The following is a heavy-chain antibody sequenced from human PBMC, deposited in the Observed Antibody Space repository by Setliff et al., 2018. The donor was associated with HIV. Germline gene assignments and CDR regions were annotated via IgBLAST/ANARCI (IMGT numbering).Heavy chain of an antibody. CDR1: GYSFTNYW. Sequence: PGESLKISCKGSGYSFTNYWVAWVRQMPGEGLEWMGIINPGDTDTRYSPSFQGQVTISADKSITTAYLQWSSLKAADTAMYYCARASDGWDYFASSGYYWAVNFQYWGQGTLVTVSS. J-gene: IGHJ1*01. V-gene: IGHV5-51*01. D-gene: IGHD3-22*01. CDR3: ARASDGWDYFASSGYYWAVNFQY. CDR2: INPGDTDT.